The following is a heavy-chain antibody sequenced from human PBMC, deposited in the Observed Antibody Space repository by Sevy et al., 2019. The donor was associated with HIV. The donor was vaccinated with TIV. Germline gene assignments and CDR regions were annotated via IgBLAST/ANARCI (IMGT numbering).Heavy chain of an antibody. Sequence: GGSLRLSCAASGFDFSIYSMSWVRQAPGKGLEWVSTLSFGCGKINYADSVKGRFTISRDNSKSPVYLQMNNMRVEDTAVYYCAREVCTKPHDDWGQGTLVTVSS. CDR3: AREVCTKPHDD. V-gene: IGHV3-23*01. CDR1: GFDFSIYS. J-gene: IGHJ4*02. D-gene: IGHD2-8*01. CDR2: LSFGCGKI.